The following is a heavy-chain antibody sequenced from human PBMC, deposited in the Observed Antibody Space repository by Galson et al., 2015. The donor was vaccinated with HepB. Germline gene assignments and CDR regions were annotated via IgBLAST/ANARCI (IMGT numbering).Heavy chain of an antibody. V-gene: IGHV7-4-1*02. CDR1: GYTFTTYG. Sequence: SVKVSCKASGYTFTTYGMNWVRQAPGQGLEWLGWINTNTGNPTYAQDFTGRFVFSLDTSVSTAYLQISSLKAEDTAVYYCARGTWYGVYWGQGTLVTVSS. CDR2: INTNTGNP. CDR3: ARGTWYGVY. D-gene: IGHD6-13*01. J-gene: IGHJ4*02.